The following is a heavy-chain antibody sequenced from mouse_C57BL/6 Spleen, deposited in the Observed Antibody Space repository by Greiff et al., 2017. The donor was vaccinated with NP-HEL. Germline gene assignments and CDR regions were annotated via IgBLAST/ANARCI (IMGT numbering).Heavy chain of an antibody. Sequence: VQLQQSGPELVKPGASVKISCKASGYAFSSSWMNWVKQRPGKGLEWIGRIYPGDGDTNYNGKFKGKATLTAYKSSSTAYMQLSSLTSEDSAVYFCARLIYDGYYAMDYWGQGTSVTVSS. D-gene: IGHD2-3*01. CDR1: GYAFSSSW. CDR2: IYPGDGDT. CDR3: ARLIYDGYYAMDY. V-gene: IGHV1-82*01. J-gene: IGHJ4*01.